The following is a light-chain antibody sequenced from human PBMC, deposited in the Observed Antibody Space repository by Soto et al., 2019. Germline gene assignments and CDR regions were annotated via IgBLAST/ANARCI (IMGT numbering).Light chain of an antibody. CDR2: EVS. V-gene: IGLV2-8*01. CDR1: SSDVGTYNY. Sequence: QSALTQPPSASGSLGQSVTISCTGTSSDVGTYNYVSWYQQHPGKAPKIMIYEVSERPSGVPDRFSGSKSGNTASLTVSGRQAEDEADYYCCSYAGSNNVVFGGGTKVTVL. J-gene: IGLJ2*01. CDR3: CSYAGSNNVV.